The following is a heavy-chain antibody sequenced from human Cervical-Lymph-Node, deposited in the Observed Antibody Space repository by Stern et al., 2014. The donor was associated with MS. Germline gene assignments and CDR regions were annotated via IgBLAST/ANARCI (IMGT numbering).Heavy chain of an antibody. D-gene: IGHD3-10*01. CDR2: ISAYNGNT. CDR3: AREGYFYGSAIYYADY. Sequence: QVQLVQSGAEVKKPGASVKVSCKSSGDTFTSYGISWVRQAPGQGLEWMAWISAYNGNTNYAQKFQGRVTMTTDTSTSTAYMELRSLTSDDTAVYYCAREGYFYGSAIYYADYWGQGTLVTVSS. V-gene: IGHV1-18*01. J-gene: IGHJ4*02. CDR1: GDTFTSYG.